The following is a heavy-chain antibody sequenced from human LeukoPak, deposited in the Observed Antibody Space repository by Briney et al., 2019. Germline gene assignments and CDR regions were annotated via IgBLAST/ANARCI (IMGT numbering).Heavy chain of an antibody. CDR3: ARRYSSGYPDDY. Sequence: PGGTLRLSCAASGFTFSNYGMSWVRQAPGKGLEWVSAISGSGGSTYYADSVKGRFTISRDNAKNTLYLQMNSLRAEDTAVYYCARRYSSGYPDDYWGQGTLVTVSS. D-gene: IGHD6-19*01. CDR1: GFTFSNYG. CDR2: ISGSGGST. J-gene: IGHJ4*02. V-gene: IGHV3-23*01.